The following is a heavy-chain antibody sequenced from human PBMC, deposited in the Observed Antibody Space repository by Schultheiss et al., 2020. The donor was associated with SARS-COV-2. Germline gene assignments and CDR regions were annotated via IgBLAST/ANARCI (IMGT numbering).Heavy chain of an antibody. V-gene: IGHV5-51*01. CDR2: IYPEDSNT. CDR1: VYPFDTYW. D-gene: IGHD6-6*01. CDR3: ARADASSEGFEF. J-gene: IGHJ4*02. Sequence: GESLKISCKGSVYPFDTYWLFFFLPLPFPCLECMGIIYPEDSNTKYSPSFQGQVTISADKSISTAYLQWSSLKASDTAIYYCARADASSEGFEFWGQGTLVTVSS.